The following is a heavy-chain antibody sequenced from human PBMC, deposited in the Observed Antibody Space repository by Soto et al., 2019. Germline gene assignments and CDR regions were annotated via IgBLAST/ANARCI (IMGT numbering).Heavy chain of an antibody. CDR2: IIPILGIA. CDR1: GGTFSSYT. V-gene: IGHV1-69*02. CDR3: ALPPGYYGSGSSFDP. J-gene: IGHJ5*02. D-gene: IGHD3-10*01. Sequence: QVQLVQSGAEVKKPGSSVKVSCKASGGTFSSYTISWVRQAPGQGLEWMGRIIPILGIANYAQKFQGRVTITADKSTSTAYMELSSLRSEDTAVYYCALPPGYYGSGSSFDPWGQGTLVTVSS.